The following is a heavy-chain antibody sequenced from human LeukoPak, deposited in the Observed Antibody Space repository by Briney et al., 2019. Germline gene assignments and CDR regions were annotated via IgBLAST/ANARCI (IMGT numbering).Heavy chain of an antibody. D-gene: IGHD1-1*01. Sequence: SETLSLTCTVSGGSISSSSYYWGWIRQPPGKGLEWIGSIYYSGSTYYNPSLKSRVTISVDTSKNQFSLKLSSVTAADTAVYYCARELERRGGNWFDPWGQGTLVTVSS. CDR1: GGSISSSSYY. CDR2: IYYSGST. J-gene: IGHJ5*02. V-gene: IGHV4-39*07. CDR3: ARELERRGGNWFDP.